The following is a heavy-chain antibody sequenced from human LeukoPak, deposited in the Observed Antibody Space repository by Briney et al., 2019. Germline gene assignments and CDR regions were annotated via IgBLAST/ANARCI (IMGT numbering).Heavy chain of an antibody. CDR1: GGSISGYY. CDR2: IYYSGST. D-gene: IGHD3-16*01. J-gene: IGHJ4*02. Sequence: SETLSLTCTVSGGSISGYYWSWIRQPPGKGLEWIGYIYYSGSTNYNPSLKSRVTISVDTSKNQFSLKLSSVTAADTAVYYCASGGPAGYWGQGTLVTVSS. V-gene: IGHV4-59*01. CDR3: ASGGPAGY.